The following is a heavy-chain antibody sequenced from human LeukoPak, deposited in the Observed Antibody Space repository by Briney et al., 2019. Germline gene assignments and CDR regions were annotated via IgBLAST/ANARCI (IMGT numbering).Heavy chain of an antibody. Sequence: GGSLRLSCVASGFPFSSYWMTWVRQAPGKGLEWVANIKQDGSKKSYVDSVKGRFTISRDNAKNSLYLQMNGLRAEDTAIYYCTRVGYIDEGIDYWGQGTLVTVSS. D-gene: IGHD5-24*01. CDR1: GFPFSSYW. V-gene: IGHV3-7*04. CDR3: TRVGYIDEGIDY. CDR2: IKQDGSKK. J-gene: IGHJ4*02.